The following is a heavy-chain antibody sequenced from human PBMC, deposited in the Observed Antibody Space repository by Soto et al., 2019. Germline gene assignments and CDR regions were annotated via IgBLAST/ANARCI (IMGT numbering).Heavy chain of an antibody. V-gene: IGHV3-33*01. J-gene: IGHJ3*02. CDR1: GFNFRSYG. D-gene: IGHD2-15*01. CDR3: AREWGTVVLGDFDI. CDR2: IRYDGSNK. Sequence: QVKLVESRGGVVQPGRSLRLSCAASGFNFRSYGMHWVRQAQGKGLEWVAVIRYDGSNKYYADSVKGRFTISRDNFKHTLYLQMHSLRAEDTAVYYCAREWGTVVLGDFDIWGQGTMVTVSS.